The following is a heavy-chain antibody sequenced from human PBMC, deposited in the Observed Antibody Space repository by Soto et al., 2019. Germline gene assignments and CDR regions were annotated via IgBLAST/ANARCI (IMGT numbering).Heavy chain of an antibody. CDR3: ASEPIGGGPPGYNWFDP. CDR1: GGSISSSY. CDR2: FYTTGRA. J-gene: IGHJ5*02. D-gene: IGHD1-26*01. V-gene: IGHV4-4*07. Sequence: PSETLSLTCSVSGGSISSSYWNWIRQPAGKGLEWIGRFYTTGRASYNPSLKGRLTLSGDTSKNQFSLRLGFVTAADTAVYYCASEPIGGGPPGYNWFDPWGQGILVTVAS.